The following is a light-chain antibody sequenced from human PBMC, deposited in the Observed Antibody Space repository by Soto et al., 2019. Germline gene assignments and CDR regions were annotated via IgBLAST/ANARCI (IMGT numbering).Light chain of an antibody. CDR1: QSVLNSSNKKNY. CDR3: QQYYSPPPWT. CDR2: WAS. V-gene: IGKV4-1*01. Sequence: DIVMTQSPDSLAVSLGERATINCKSSQSVLNSSNKKNYLAWYQQAPGRPPKLLISWASTRESGVPDRFSGIGSGTDFTLTISSLQAEDVAVYYCQQYYSPPPWTFGQGTKVEIK. J-gene: IGKJ1*01.